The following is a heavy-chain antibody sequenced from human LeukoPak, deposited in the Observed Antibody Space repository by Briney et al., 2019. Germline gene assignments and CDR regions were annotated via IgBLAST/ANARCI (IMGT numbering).Heavy chain of an antibody. D-gene: IGHD6-25*01. CDR2: INAYKGDT. V-gene: IGHV1-18*01. Sequence: ASVKVSSKASGYSLTNSNASWGRHAPRQRLEWMGWINAYKGDTLYAQKLQRGVSMTADTSTHTAYKELTSLRFADTPLFYSAREYGYCYGYNCFYFFYTWGKGYRGTVSS. J-gene: IGHJ4*02. CDR3: AREYGYCYGYNCFYFFYT. CDR1: GYSLTNSN.